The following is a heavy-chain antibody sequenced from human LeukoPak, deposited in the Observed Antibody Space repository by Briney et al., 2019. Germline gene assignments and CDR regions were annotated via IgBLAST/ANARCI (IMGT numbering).Heavy chain of an antibody. Sequence: SETLSLTCTVSGGSISSGDYYWSWIRQPPGKGLEWIGYTYYSGSTYYNPSLKSRVAMSVDTSKNQFSLKLSSVTAADTAVYYCVRPYYYDSRIDPWGQGILVTVSS. CDR3: VRPYYYDSRIDP. J-gene: IGHJ5*02. CDR2: TYYSGST. CDR1: GGSISSGDYY. D-gene: IGHD3-22*01. V-gene: IGHV4-30-4*01.